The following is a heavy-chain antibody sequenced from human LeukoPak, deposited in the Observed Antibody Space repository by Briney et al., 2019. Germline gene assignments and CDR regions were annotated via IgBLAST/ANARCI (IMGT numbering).Heavy chain of an antibody. CDR1: GYTLTAYW. Sequence: GESLKISCNGSGYTLTAYWIGWVRPMPGKGLEWMGIIYPADYDTRYRPSFQVQVTISADKSISTVYLQWSSLKASDTAMYYCARSSAVAGPDYWGQGTLVTVSS. J-gene: IGHJ4*02. D-gene: IGHD6-19*01. CDR2: IYPADYDT. CDR3: ARSSAVAGPDY. V-gene: IGHV5-51*01.